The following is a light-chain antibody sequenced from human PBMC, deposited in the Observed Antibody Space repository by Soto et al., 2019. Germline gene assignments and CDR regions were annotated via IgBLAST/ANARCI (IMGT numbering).Light chain of an antibody. CDR2: DAS. CDR1: QSVSSY. CDR3: QQRSHWPST. J-gene: IGKJ4*01. V-gene: IGKV3-11*01. Sequence: EIVLTQSPATLSLSPGERATLSCRASQSVSSYLAWYQQKPGQAPRLLIYDASNRATGIPARFSGSGSGTDFTLTISSVETVDFAVYYCQQRSHWPSTFGGGTKVQIK.